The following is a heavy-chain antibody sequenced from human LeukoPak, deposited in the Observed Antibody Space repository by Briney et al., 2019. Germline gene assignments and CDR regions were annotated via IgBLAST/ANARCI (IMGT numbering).Heavy chain of an antibody. CDR1: TSR. V-gene: IGHV1-18*01. J-gene: IGHJ5*01. D-gene: IGHD3-22*01. Sequence: ALVKVSCKATSRISWVRQASGQGLEWMGWIGTYGGDTYYAQKFQGRITVTTDTSTSTVYMELRNLRSDDTAVYYCARDLWNFYDDSGYNRDFDSWGQGTLVTVSS. CDR2: IGTYGGDT. CDR3: ARDLWNFYDDSGYNRDFDS.